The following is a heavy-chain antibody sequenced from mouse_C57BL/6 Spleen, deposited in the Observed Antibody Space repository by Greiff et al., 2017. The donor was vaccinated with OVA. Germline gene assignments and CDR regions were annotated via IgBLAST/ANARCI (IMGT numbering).Heavy chain of an antibody. D-gene: IGHD2-3*01. Sequence: EVMLVESEGGLVQPGSSMKLSCTASGFTFSDYYMAWVRQVPEKGLEWVANINYDGSSTYYLDSLKSRFIISRDNAKNILYLQMSSLKSEDTATYYCARDDGYRLFAYWGQGTLVTVSA. V-gene: IGHV5-16*01. CDR2: INYDGSST. J-gene: IGHJ3*01. CDR3: ARDDGYRLFAY. CDR1: GFTFSDYY.